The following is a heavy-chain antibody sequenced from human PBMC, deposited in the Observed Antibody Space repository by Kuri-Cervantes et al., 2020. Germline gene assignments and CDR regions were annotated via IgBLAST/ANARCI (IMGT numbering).Heavy chain of an antibody. D-gene: IGHD3-16*01. CDR3: ARWGFGDSYYYMNV. CDR2: INHTGGT. CDR1: GGSFSSYF. V-gene: IGHV4-34*01. Sequence: SETLSLTCAVYGGSFSSYFWSWIRQPPGKGLEWIGEINHTGGTKYNPSLKSRVTMSVDTSKKQFSLKLSSVTAADTAVYYCARWGFGDSYYYMNVWGKGTTVTVSS. J-gene: IGHJ6*03.